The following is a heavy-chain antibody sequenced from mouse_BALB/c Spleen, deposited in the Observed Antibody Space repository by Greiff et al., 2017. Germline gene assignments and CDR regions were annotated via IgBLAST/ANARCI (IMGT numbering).Heavy chain of an antibody. J-gene: IGHJ1*01. CDR3: ARKYLVGYFDV. D-gene: IGHD2-10*02. CDR1: GYAFTNYL. Sequence: VQRVESGAELVRPGTSVKVSCKASGYAFTNYLIEWVKQRPGQGLEWIGVINPGSGGTNYNEKFKGKATLTADKSSSTAYMQLSSLTSDDSAVYFCARKYLVGYFDVWGAGTTVTVSS. CDR2: INPGSGGT. V-gene: IGHV1-54*01.